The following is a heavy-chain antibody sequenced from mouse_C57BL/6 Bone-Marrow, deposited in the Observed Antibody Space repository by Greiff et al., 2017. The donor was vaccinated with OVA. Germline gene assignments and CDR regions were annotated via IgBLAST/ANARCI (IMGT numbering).Heavy chain of an antibody. CDR3: ARRRPNWDGGYDFDD. Sequence: EVKLVESGGDLVKPGGSLKLSCAASGFTFSSYGMSWVRQTPDKRLEWVATISSGGSYTYYPDSVKGRFTISRDNAKKNLYLQMSSLKAGDTAMYDGARRRPNWDGGYDFDDWGQGTTLTVSS. CDR1: GFTFSSYG. V-gene: IGHV5-6*02. CDR2: ISSGGSYT. D-gene: IGHD4-1*01. J-gene: IGHJ2*01.